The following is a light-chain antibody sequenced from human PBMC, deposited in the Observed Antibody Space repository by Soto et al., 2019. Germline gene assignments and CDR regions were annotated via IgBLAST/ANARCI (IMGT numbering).Light chain of an antibody. CDR2: RIF. V-gene: IGKV3-15*01. Sequence: EIVMTQSPGTVSVFQGETVTLSCRASQSVSGYLDWFHQKPGQAPRLVLLRIFTRAIGVLARFSGSGSETEFTLTTSGLQYADSGVYYCLQHYSWPWTFGQGTKVDIK. J-gene: IGKJ1*01. CDR3: LQHYSWPWT. CDR1: QSVSGY.